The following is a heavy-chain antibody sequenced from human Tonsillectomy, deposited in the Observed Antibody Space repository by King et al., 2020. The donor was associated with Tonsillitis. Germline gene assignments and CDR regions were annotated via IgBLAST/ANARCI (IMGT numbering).Heavy chain of an antibody. V-gene: IGHV3-30-3*01. J-gene: IGHJ4*02. CDR2: ISYDGSNK. CDR1: GFTFSSYP. Sequence: VQLEESGGGVVQPGRSLRLSCAASGFTFSSYPMHWVRQAPGKGLEWVAVISYDGSNKYYADSVKGRFTISRDNSKNTLYLQMNSLRAEDTAVYYCARDYYGSGSYLCDYWGQGTLVTVSS. D-gene: IGHD3-10*01. CDR3: ARDYYGSGSYLCDY.